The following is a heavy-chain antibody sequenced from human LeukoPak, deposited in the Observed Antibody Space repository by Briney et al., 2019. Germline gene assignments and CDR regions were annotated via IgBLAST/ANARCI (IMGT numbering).Heavy chain of an antibody. V-gene: IGHV1-46*01. CDR1: GYTFTRYY. CDR2: IDPSGGST. J-gene: IGHJ5*02. D-gene: IGHD5-18*01. Sequence: GASVKVSCKASGYTFTRYYMHWVRQAPGQGLEWMGIIDPSGGSTSYAQNFQGGVTMTRDATTSTVYLELSSLRSEDTAVYYCARDEGSGYSYGGLSSRFDPWGQGTLVTVSS. CDR3: ARDEGSGYSYGGLSSRFDP.